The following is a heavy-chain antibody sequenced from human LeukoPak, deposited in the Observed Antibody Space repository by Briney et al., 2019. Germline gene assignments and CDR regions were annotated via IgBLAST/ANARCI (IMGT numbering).Heavy chain of an antibody. CDR2: ISNEATNYAT. CDR3: VRHRTAGIGENWFDP. D-gene: IGHD3-10*01. CDR1: GLIFTDSG. Sequence: PGGSLRLSCAASGLIFTDSGFHWVRHASGKGLEWVARISNEATNYATAYAASVKGRFTIYRDNSKNTAYLQMNSLKTEGTAVYYCVRHRTAGIGENWFDPWGQGTLVTVSS. V-gene: IGHV3-73*01. J-gene: IGHJ5*02.